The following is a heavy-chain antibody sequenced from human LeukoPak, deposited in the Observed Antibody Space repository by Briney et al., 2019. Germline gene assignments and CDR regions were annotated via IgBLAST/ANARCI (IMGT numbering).Heavy chain of an antibody. V-gene: IGHV4-34*01. CDR2: INHSGST. CDR3: ARGAVHSSGWYRY. CDR1: GGSFSGYH. Sequence: SETLSLTCAVYGGSFSGYHWSWIRQPPGKGLEWIGEINHSGSTNYNPSLKSRVTISVDTSKNQFSLKLSSVTAADTAVYYCARGAVHSSGWYRYWGQGTLVTVSS. J-gene: IGHJ4*02. D-gene: IGHD6-19*01.